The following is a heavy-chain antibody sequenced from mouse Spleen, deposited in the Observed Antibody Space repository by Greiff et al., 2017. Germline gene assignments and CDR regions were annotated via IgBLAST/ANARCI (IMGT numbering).Heavy chain of an antibody. CDR1: GYAFSSSW. V-gene: IGHV1-82*01. Sequence: QVQLQQSGPELVKPGASVKISCKASGYAFSSSWMNWVKQRPGKGLEWIGRIYPGDGDTNYNGKFKGKATLTADKSSSTAYMQLSSLTSEDSAVYFCAREEAYYSPYFDYWGQGTTLTVSS. CDR2: IYPGDGDT. J-gene: IGHJ2*01. CDR3: AREEAYYSPYFDY. D-gene: IGHD2-12*01.